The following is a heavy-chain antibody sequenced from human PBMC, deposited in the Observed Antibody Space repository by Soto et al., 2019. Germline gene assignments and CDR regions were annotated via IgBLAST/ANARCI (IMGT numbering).Heavy chain of an antibody. CDR3: ARDFANNYVSWFDP. Sequence: ASVKVSCKASGYTFTSYGISWVRQAPGQGPEWMGWISAYNGNTNYAQKLQGRVTMTTDTSTSTAYMELRSLRSDDTAVYYCARDFANNYVSWFDPWGQGTLVTVPS. D-gene: IGHD1-1*01. CDR1: GYTFTSYG. J-gene: IGHJ5*02. V-gene: IGHV1-18*01. CDR2: ISAYNGNT.